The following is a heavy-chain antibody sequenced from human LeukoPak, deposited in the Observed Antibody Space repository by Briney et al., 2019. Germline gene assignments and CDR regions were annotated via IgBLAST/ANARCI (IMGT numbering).Heavy chain of an antibody. V-gene: IGHV3-23*01. D-gene: IGHD3-22*01. CDR3: ARLRRNSDRSDFFYYYDH. Sequence: GGSLRLSCAASGFTFSSYAMNWVRQAPGKGLEWVSSISVGGRTYYADSVKGRFTTSRDNAKNSLFLQMNSLRAEDTAVYYCARLRRNSDRSDFFYYYDHWGQGTLVTVSS. CDR1: GFTFSSYA. J-gene: IGHJ4*02. CDR2: ISVGGRT.